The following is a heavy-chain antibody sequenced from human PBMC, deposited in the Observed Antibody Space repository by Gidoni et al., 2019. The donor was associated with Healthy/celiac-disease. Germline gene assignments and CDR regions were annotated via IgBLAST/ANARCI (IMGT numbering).Heavy chain of an antibody. D-gene: IGHD3-10*01. J-gene: IGHJ6*02. CDR3: ARVTMVRGVAGYYYYGMDV. CDR2: IYYSGST. V-gene: IGHV4-39*07. CDR1: GGSISSSSYY. Sequence: QLQLQESGPGLVKPSETLSLTCPVSGGSISSSSYYWGWIRQPPGKGLEWIGSIYYSGSTYYNPSLKSRVTISVDTSKNQFSLKLSSVTAADTAVYYCARVTMVRGVAGYYYYGMDVWGQGTTVTVSS.